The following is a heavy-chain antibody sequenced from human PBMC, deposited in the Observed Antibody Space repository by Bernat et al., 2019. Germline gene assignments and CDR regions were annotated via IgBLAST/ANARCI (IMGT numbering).Heavy chain of an antibody. CDR2: ISGGGENT. CDR3: AIEPPHYDFWIGSDY. D-gene: IGHD3-3*01. Sequence: EVQLVESGGGSVEPGGSLRLSCAASGFTFSNYGMIWVRQAPGKGPEWVSTISGGGENTHYADSVKGRFTISRDDSKNTLFLHTNSLRAEDTALYYCAIEPPHYDFWIGSDYWGQGTLVTVSS. J-gene: IGHJ4*02. CDR1: GFTFSNYG. V-gene: IGHV3-23*04.